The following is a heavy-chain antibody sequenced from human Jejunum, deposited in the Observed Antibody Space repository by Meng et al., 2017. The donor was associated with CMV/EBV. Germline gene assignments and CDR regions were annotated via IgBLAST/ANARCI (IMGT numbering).Heavy chain of an antibody. J-gene: IGHJ6*02. CDR2: IYSGGSST. V-gene: IGHV3-23*03. D-gene: IGHD3-22*01. CDR3: AKDGDCVGGYPDCPLYHYGLDV. Sequence: MSWVRQAPGKGLEWVSLIYSGGSSTYYADSVKGRFTISRDNSKNTLYLQMNSLRAEDTAVYFCAKDGDCVGGYPDCPLYHYGLDVWAQGTTVTVSS.